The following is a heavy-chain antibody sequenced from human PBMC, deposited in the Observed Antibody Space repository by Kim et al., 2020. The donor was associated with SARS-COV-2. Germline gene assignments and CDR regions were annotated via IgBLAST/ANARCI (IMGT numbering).Heavy chain of an antibody. CDR3: ARDPIPYYYGSGSYSD. J-gene: IGHJ3*01. Sequence: GGSLRLSCAASGFTFDDYGMSWVRQAPGKGLEWVSGINWNGGSTGYADSVKGRFTISRDNAKNSLYLQMNSLRAEDTALYHCARDPIPYYYGSGSYSDWGQGTMVTVSS. CDR2: INWNGGST. CDR1: GFTFDDYG. V-gene: IGHV3-20*01. D-gene: IGHD3-10*01.